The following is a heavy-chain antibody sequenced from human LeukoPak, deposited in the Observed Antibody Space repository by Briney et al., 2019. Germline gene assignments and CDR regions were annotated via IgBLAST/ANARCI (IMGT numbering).Heavy chain of an antibody. Sequence: GGSLRLSCAASGFTFSSYWMTWVRQSTGKGLEWVSNISRDGSVKNYMDSVKGRFTISRDNAKNSLYLQTNSLRAEDTAVYYCARAGCSSTSCLYAFDIWGQGTMVTVSS. CDR1: GFTFSSYW. CDR2: ISRDGSVK. V-gene: IGHV3-7*01. D-gene: IGHD2-2*01. J-gene: IGHJ3*02. CDR3: ARAGCSSTSCLYAFDI.